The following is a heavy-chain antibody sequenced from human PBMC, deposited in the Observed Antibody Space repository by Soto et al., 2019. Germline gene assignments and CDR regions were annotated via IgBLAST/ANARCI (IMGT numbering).Heavy chain of an antibody. CDR1: GYTFSKYG. CDR3: VRDSPIGSTFSGHDGIDY. CDR2: VSPYNGNT. J-gene: IGHJ4*01. Sequence: ASVKFSCKTSGYTFSKYGISWVRQAPGQGLEWIGWVSPYNGNTNHARKLQGRVTMTTDTSTSTAYMELRSLRSEDTAVYYRVRDSPIGSTFSGHDGIDYWG. D-gene: IGHD5-12*01. V-gene: IGHV1-18*04.